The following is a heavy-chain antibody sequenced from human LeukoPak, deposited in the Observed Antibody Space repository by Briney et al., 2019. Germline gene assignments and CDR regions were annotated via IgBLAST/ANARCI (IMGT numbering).Heavy chain of an antibody. D-gene: IGHD4-23*01. J-gene: IGHJ4*02. Sequence: GASVKVSCKASGYTFTSYAMHWVRQAPGQRLEWMGWINAGNGNTKYSQKFQGRVTITRDTSASTAYMELSSLRSDDTAVYYCARALPGGTPNYWGQGTLVTVSS. CDR3: ARALPGGTPNY. CDR1: GYTFTSYA. CDR2: INAGNGNT. V-gene: IGHV1-3*01.